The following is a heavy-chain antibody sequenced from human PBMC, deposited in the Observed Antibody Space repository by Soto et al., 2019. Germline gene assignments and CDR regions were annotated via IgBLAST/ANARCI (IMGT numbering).Heavy chain of an antibody. V-gene: IGHV4-61*01. J-gene: IGHJ4*02. D-gene: IGHD3-10*01. CDR3: ARRVKYGAGRRPAYYFDY. Sequence: SETLSLTTNLSGGSISSGQYYCSWSRQPPGNGLEWIGHIYSCGSTNYNPSLKSRVTISVDTSKNQFSLMLRSVTAADTAVYYCARRVKYGAGRRPAYYFDYWGQGTLVTVSS. CDR2: IYSCGST. CDR1: GGSISSGQYY.